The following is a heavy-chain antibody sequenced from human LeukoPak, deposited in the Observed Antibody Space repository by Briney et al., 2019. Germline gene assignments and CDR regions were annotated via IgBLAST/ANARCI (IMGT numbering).Heavy chain of an antibody. J-gene: IGHJ4*02. CDR1: GGSISSGSYY. D-gene: IGHD4-17*01. Sequence: SETLSLTCTVSGGSISSGSYYWSWIRQPAGKGLEWIGRIYTSGSTNYNPSLKSRVTISVDTSKNPFSLKLSSVTAADTAVYYCARGVDTVTKGGFDYWGQGTLVTVSS. V-gene: IGHV4-61*02. CDR2: IYTSGST. CDR3: ARGVDTVTKGGFDY.